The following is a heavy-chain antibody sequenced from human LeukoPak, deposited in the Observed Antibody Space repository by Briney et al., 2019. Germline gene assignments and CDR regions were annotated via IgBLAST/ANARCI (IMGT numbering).Heavy chain of an antibody. D-gene: IGHD2-2*01. V-gene: IGHV3-21*01. Sequence: PGGSLRLSCAASGFTFSSYSMNWVRQAPGKGLEWVSSISSSSSYIYYADSVRGRFTISRDNAKNSLYLQMNSLRAEDTAVYYCARDRCSTTSCYFQHWGQGTLVTVSS. CDR2: ISSSSSYI. J-gene: IGHJ1*01. CDR3: ARDRCSTTSCYFQH. CDR1: GFTFSSYS.